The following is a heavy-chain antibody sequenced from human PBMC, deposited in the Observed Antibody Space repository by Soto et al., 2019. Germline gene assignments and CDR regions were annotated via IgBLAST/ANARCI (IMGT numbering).Heavy chain of an antibody. D-gene: IGHD6-13*01. CDR3: AGGETELAAAGSNWFDP. J-gene: IGHJ5*02. V-gene: IGHV3-30-3*01. Sequence: QVQLVESGGGVVQPGRSLRLSCAASGFTFSSYAMHWVRQAPGKGLEWVAVISYDGSNKYYADSVKGGFTISRDNSKNTLYLQMNSLRAEDTAVYYCAGGETELAAAGSNWFDPWGQGTLVTVSS. CDR2: ISYDGSNK. CDR1: GFTFSSYA.